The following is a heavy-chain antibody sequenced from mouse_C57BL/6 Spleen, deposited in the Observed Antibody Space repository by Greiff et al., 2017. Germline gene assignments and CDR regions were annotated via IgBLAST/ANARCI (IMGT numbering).Heavy chain of an antibody. CDR1: GYTFTSYW. Sequence: QVQLQQPGAELVRPGSSVKLSCKASGYTFTSYWLHWVKQRPIQGLEWIGNIDPSDSETHYNQKFTDKATLTVDKSSSTAYMQLSSLTSEDSAVYYCARGLRRMDYWGQGTSVTVSS. D-gene: IGHD2-2*01. J-gene: IGHJ4*01. CDR2: IDPSDSET. CDR3: ARGLRRMDY. V-gene: IGHV1-52*01.